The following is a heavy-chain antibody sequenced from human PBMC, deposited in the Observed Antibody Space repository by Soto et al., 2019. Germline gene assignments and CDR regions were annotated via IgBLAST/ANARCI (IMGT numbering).Heavy chain of an antibody. CDR1: GFSFSTSGVG. D-gene: IGHD5-12*01. CDR2: IYWNDAK. CDR3: SDRATHGAFDI. V-gene: IGHV2-5*01. J-gene: IGHJ3*02. Sequence: QITLKASGPTLVKPTQTLTLTCTFSGFSFSTSGVGVGWIRQPPGTALPWLALIYWNDAKRYNPSLRSRLTPTKDASKNQVVLTMTISDPVDTATSSCSDRATHGAFDICGRGRMVMVSS.